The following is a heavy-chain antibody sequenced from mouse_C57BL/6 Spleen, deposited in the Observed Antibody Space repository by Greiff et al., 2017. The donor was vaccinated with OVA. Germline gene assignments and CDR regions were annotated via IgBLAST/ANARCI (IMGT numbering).Heavy chain of an antibody. CDR2: IYPGDGDT. D-gene: IGHD2-4*01. V-gene: IGHV1-82*01. CDR3: ARRRDYERVLDY. Sequence: QVQLQQSGPELVKPGASVKISCKASGYAFSSSWMNWVKQRPGKGLEWIGRIYPGDGDTNYNGKFKGKATLTADKSSSTAYMQLSSLTSEDSAVYFCARRRDYERVLDYWGQGTSVTVSS. J-gene: IGHJ4*01. CDR1: GYAFSSSW.